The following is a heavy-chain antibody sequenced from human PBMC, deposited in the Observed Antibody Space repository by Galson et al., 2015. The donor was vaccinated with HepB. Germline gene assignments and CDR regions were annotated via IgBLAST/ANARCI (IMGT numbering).Heavy chain of an antibody. CDR2: VQSDGETA. CDR1: GFTFSNYR. J-gene: IGHJ4*02. D-gene: IGHD3-10*01. V-gene: IGHV3-74*01. CDR3: ARTITPAPIPLFDS. Sequence: SLRLSCAASGFTFSNYRMHWVRQPPGKGLVWVSRVQSDGETAAYADSVKGRFTISRDNAKNRLFLHMDSLTVDDTAVYFCARTITPAPIPLFDSWGQGTLVTVSS.